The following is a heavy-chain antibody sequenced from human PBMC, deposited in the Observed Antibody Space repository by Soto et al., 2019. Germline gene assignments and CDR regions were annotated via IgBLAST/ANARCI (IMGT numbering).Heavy chain of an antibody. D-gene: IGHD1-26*01. CDR1: GGSISSGGYY. V-gene: IGHV4-31*03. CDR3: ARAESGSYYVPNFDY. Sequence: PSETLSLTCTVSGGSISSGGYYWSWIRQHPGKGLEWIGYIYYSGSTYYNPSLKSRVTISVDTSKNQFSLKLSSVTAADTAVYYCARAESGSYYVPNFDYWGQGTLVTVSS. J-gene: IGHJ4*02. CDR2: IYYSGST.